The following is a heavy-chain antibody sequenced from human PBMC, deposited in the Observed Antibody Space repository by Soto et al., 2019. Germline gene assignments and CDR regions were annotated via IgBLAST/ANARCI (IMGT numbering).Heavy chain of an antibody. J-gene: IGHJ6*03. D-gene: IGHD5-12*01. Sequence: ASVKVSCKASGYTFTGYYMHWVRQAPGQGLEWMGWINPNSGGTNYAQKFQGWVTMTRDTSISTAYMELSRLRSDDTAVYYCARDGVDIVATITGRYYYYCMDVWGKGTTVTVSS. CDR3: ARDGVDIVATITGRYYYYCMDV. CDR1: GYTFTGYY. CDR2: INPNSGGT. V-gene: IGHV1-2*04.